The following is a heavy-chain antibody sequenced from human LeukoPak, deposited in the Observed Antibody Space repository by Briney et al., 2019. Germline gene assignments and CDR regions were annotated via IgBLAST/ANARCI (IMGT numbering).Heavy chain of an antibody. Sequence: ARSLTLSCAASGFTFSSYGMHWVRQAPGKGLEWVAVISYDGSNKYYADSVKGRFTISRDNSKNTLYLQMNSLRAEDTAVYYCAKDREGGMDVWGKGTTVTVSS. D-gene: IGHD3-10*01. CDR2: ISYDGSNK. CDR1: GFTFSSYG. CDR3: AKDREGGMDV. V-gene: IGHV3-30*18. J-gene: IGHJ6*04.